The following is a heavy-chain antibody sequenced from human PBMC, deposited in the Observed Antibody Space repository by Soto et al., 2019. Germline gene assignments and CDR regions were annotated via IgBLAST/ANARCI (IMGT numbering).Heavy chain of an antibody. V-gene: IGHV4-34*01. J-gene: IGHJ4*02. D-gene: IGHD6-6*01. Sequence: SETLSLTCAVYGGSFSGYYWSWIRQPPGKGLEWIGEINHSGSTNYNPSLKSRVTISVDTSKNQFSLKLSSVTAADTAVYYCARREYSSSSVWYYFDYWGQRTLVTVSS. CDR1: GGSFSGYY. CDR2: INHSGST. CDR3: ARREYSSSSVWYYFDY.